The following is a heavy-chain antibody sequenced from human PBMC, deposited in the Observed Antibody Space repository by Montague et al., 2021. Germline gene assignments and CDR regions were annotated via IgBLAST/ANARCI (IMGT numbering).Heavy chain of an antibody. J-gene: IGHJ4*02. D-gene: IGHD2-2*01. CDR2: IYPGDSDT. Sequence: QSGAEVKKSGESLKISCRGSGYNFADYWVGWVRQMPGKGLEWMGIIYPGDSDTKYSPSFQGQVTISVDKSINTAFLQWSRLKASDTATYYCAKDAGIVVVPARHFDYWGQGTLVTVSS. V-gene: IGHV5-51*01. CDR1: GYNFADYW. CDR3: AKDAGIVVVPARHFDY.